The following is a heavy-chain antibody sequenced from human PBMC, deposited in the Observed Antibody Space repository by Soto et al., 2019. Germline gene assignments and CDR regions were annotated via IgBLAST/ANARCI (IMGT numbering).Heavy chain of an antibody. J-gene: IGHJ6*02. V-gene: IGHV4-59*12. CDR2: ISYSGST. Sequence: SETLSLTCTVSGGSISSYYWSWIRQPPGKGLEWIGYISYSGSTNYNPSLKSRVTISVDTSKNQFSLKLSSVTAADTAVYYCAREGVAPYYYYGMDVWGQGTPVTVSS. CDR1: GGSISSYY. D-gene: IGHD5-12*01. CDR3: AREGVAPYYYYGMDV.